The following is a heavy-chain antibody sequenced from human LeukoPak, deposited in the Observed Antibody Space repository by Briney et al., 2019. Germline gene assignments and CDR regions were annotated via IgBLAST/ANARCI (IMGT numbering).Heavy chain of an antibody. V-gene: IGHV1-18*04. CDR1: GYMFTDYY. CDR3: ARDCSGSSCYWIH. Sequence: ASVEVSCKASGYMFTDYYIHWVRQAPGQGLEWLGYISAYNGNTNYAQKVQGRITMTTDTSTSTAYMEMRSLRSDDTAVYYCARDCSGSSCYWIHWGQGTLVTVSS. CDR2: ISAYNGNT. J-gene: IGHJ4*02. D-gene: IGHD2-15*01.